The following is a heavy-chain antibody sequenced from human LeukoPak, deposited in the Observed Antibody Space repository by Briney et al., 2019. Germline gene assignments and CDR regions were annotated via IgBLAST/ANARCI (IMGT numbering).Heavy chain of an antibody. CDR2: IIPIFGTA. V-gene: IGHV1-69*05. CDR1: GGTFSSYA. Sequence: ASVKVSCKASGGTFSSYAISLVRQAPGQGLEWMGRIIPIFGTANYAQKFQGRVTITTDESTSTAYMELSSLRSEDTAVYYCARDTYCGGDCYSFDYWGQGTQVTVSS. CDR3: ARDTYCGGDCYSFDY. D-gene: IGHD2-21*02. J-gene: IGHJ4*02.